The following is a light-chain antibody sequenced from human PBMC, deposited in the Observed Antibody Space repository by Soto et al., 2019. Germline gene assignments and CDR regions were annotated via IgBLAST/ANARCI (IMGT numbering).Light chain of an antibody. J-gene: IGKJ1*01. CDR2: GPS. Sequence: EIVLTQSPGTLSLSPGERATLSCRASQSVPKNYVAWYQHKTGQAPRLLIHGPSNRATGIPDRFSGSGSGTDFTLSISRLEPEDFAVSYCHQYVTFHQKFGQGHKVEIK. V-gene: IGKV3-20*01. CDR3: HQYVTFHQK. CDR1: QSVPKNY.